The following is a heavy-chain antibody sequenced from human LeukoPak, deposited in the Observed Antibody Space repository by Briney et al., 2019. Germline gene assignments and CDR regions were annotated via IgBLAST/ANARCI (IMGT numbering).Heavy chain of an antibody. CDR2: IKQDGSEK. CDR1: GFTFSSFA. D-gene: IGHD3-22*01. Sequence: GGSLRLSCAASGFTFSSFAMSWVRQAPGKGLEWVANIKQDGSEKHYVDSVKGRFTISRDNAKNSLYLQMNSLRAEDTAVYYCARVGPGIVVVPYYFDYWGQGTLVTVSS. CDR3: ARVGPGIVVVPYYFDY. V-gene: IGHV3-7*01. J-gene: IGHJ4*02.